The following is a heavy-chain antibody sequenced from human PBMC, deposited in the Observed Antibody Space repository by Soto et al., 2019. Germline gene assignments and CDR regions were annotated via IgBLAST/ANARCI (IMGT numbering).Heavy chain of an antibody. CDR2: IFYSGST. Sequence: SETLSLTCTVSGDSISPYYWSWIRQPPGKGLEWIGYIFYSGSTSYNPSLKSRVTISVDTSKNQFSLNLYSLTSADTAVYYCAIDTGYSYGHYRWFDPWGQGALVTVSS. D-gene: IGHD5-18*01. CDR3: AIDTGYSYGHYRWFDP. V-gene: IGHV4-59*01. J-gene: IGHJ5*02. CDR1: GDSISPYY.